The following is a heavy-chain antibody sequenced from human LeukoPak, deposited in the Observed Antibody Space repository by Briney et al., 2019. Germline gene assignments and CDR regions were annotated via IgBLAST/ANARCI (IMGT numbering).Heavy chain of an antibody. Sequence: GGSLRLSCAASGFTFSSYEMNWVRQAPGKGLEWVSYISSSGSTIYYADSVKGRFTISRDNAKNSLYLQMNSLRAEDTAVYYCARSGQIWYSSGWYTPWGQGTLVTVSS. D-gene: IGHD6-13*01. CDR3: ARSGQIWYSSGWYTP. J-gene: IGHJ4*02. CDR2: ISSSGSTI. CDR1: GFTFSSYE. V-gene: IGHV3-48*03.